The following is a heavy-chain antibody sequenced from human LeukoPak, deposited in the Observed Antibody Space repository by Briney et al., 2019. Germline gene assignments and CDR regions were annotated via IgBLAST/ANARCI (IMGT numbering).Heavy chain of an antibody. CDR2: ISYDGSNK. Sequence: GGSLRLSCAASGFTFSSYGMHWVRQAPGKGLEWVAVISYDGSNKYYADSVKGRFTISRDNSKNTLYLQMNSLRAEDTAVYYCARGYSGSYRYFDYWGQGTLVTVSS. V-gene: IGHV3-30*03. CDR3: ARGYSGSYRYFDY. D-gene: IGHD1-26*01. J-gene: IGHJ4*02. CDR1: GFTFSSYG.